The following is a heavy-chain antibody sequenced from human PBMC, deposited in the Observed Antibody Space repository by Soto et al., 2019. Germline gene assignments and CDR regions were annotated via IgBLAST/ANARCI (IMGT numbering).Heavy chain of an antibody. CDR3: TADTYTSGLFDS. D-gene: IGHD6-19*01. Sequence: QVQLVQSGAEVKKPGASVKVSCKVSGHTLTELSMHWVRQAPGKGLEGMGSFDPESGRTIYAQKFQGRVTMTEDTSTDTAHLEVSSLRSEDTALYWCTADTYTSGLFDSWGQGTLVTVSS. CDR1: GHTLTELS. J-gene: IGHJ4*02. V-gene: IGHV1-24*01. CDR2: FDPESGRT.